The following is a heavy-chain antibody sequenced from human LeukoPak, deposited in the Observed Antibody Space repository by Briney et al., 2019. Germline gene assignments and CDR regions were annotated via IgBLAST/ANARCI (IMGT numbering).Heavy chain of an antibody. V-gene: IGHV4-59*12. J-gene: IGHJ2*01. Sequence: SETLSLTCTVSGGSISSYYWSWIRQPPGKGLEWIGYIYYSGSTNYKPSLKSRVTMSVDTSKNQFSLKLSSVTAADTAVYYCARVSSSWYQDWYLDLWGRGTLVTVSS. CDR1: GGSISSYY. CDR2: IYYSGST. D-gene: IGHD6-13*01. CDR3: ARVSSSWYQDWYLDL.